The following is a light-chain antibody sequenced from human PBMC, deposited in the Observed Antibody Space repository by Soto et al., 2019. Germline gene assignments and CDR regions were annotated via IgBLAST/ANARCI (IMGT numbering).Light chain of an antibody. CDR1: SSNIGAGYD. Sequence: QPVLTQPPSVSGAPGQRVTISCTGSSSNIGAGYDVHWYQQLPRTAPKLLIYGNSNRPSGVPDRFSGSKSATSASLAITGLQAEGEADYNCPSYDSRGSLFGGGTKLTVL. V-gene: IGLV1-40*01. CDR2: GNS. CDR3: PSYDSRGSL. J-gene: IGLJ2*01.